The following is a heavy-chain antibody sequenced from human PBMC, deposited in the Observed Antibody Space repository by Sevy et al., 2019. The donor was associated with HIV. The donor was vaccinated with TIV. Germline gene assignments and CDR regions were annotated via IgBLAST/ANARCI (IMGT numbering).Heavy chain of an antibody. J-gene: IGHJ4*02. CDR2: FDPEDGET. V-gene: IGHV1-24*01. CDR1: GYTLTQLS. CDR3: ATTKDYYDSSGSPFDY. D-gene: IGHD3-22*01. Sequence: ASVKVSCKVSGYTLTQLSMHWVRQAPGKGLEWMGSFDPEDGETLYAQKFQGRVTMTEDTSTDTAYMELRSLRSEDTAVYYCATTKDYYDSSGSPFDYWVQGTLVTVSS.